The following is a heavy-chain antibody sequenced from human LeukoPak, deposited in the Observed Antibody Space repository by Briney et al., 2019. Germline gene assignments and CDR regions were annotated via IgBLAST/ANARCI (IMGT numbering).Heavy chain of an antibody. D-gene: IGHD3-10*01. Sequence: GGSLRLSCAASEFPFSSHNMNWVRQAPGKGLEWVSSISSGSSYIYLADSLKGRFTISRDNAKNSLYLQLNNLRAEDTAVYYCAAGSSNSGFIYWGQGTPVTVSS. J-gene: IGHJ4*02. CDR1: EFPFSSHN. CDR3: AAGSSNSGFIY. CDR2: ISSGSSYI. V-gene: IGHV3-21*01.